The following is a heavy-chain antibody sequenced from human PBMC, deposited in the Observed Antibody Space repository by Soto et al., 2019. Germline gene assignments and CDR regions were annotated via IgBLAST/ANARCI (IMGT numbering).Heavy chain of an antibody. D-gene: IGHD2-15*01. CDR3: ASGYCSGGSCYSTIYGMDV. CDR1: GFTFSSYA. J-gene: IGHJ6*02. Sequence: PGGSLRLSCAASGFTFSSYAMHWVRQAPGKGLEWVAVISYDGSNKYYADSVKGRFTISRDNSKNTLYLQMNSPRAEDTAVYYCASGYCSGGSCYSTIYGMDVWGQGTTVTVSS. CDR2: ISYDGSNK. V-gene: IGHV3-30-3*01.